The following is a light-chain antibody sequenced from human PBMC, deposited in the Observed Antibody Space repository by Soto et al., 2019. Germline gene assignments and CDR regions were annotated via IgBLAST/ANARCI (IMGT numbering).Light chain of an antibody. Sequence: QSALNQPASVSGSPGQAITISCTGTSSDIGGYNYVSWYQQHPGKAPKLIIHDVSKWPSGVSNRFSGSKSGNTASLTISGLQAEDEADYYCCSYTTSSTLVFGTGTKVTVL. CDR1: SSDIGGYNY. CDR2: DVS. CDR3: CSYTTSSTLV. V-gene: IGLV2-14*03. J-gene: IGLJ1*01.